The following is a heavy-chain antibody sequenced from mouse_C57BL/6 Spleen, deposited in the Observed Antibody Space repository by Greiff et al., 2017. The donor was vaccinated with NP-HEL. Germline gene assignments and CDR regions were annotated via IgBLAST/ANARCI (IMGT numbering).Heavy chain of an antibody. D-gene: IGHD1-1*01. V-gene: IGHV1-82*01. CDR1: GYAFSSSW. J-gene: IGHJ2*01. CDR2: IYPGDGDT. Sequence: QVQLKESGPELVKPGASVKISCKASGYAFSSSWMNWVKQRPGKGLEWIGRIYPGDGDTNYNGKFKGKATLTADKSSSTAYMQLSSLTSEDSAVDFCARKGYGSSSFDYWGQGTTLTVSA. CDR3: ARKGYGSSSFDY.